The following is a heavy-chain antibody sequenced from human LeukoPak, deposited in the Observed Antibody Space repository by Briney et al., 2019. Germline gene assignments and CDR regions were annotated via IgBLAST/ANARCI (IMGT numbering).Heavy chain of an antibody. V-gene: IGHV1-3*01. J-gene: IGHJ4*02. D-gene: IGHD6-19*01. CDR3: ANWAGTPAGYFSGPLDY. CDR2: IKPGNGNT. CDR1: GYTLTDHD. Sequence: SVKVSCKASGYTLTDHDIHWVRQAPGPRLEWMGWIKPGNGNTKYSQEFQGRVTITRDTSASTAYMELSSLTSEDTAVYYCANWAGTPAGYFSGPLDYWGQGTLVTVSS.